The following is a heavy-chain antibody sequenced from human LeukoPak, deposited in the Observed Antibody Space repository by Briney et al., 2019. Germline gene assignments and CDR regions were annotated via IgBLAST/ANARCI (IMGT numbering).Heavy chain of an antibody. J-gene: IGHJ4*02. Sequence: SETLSLTCTVSGGSISSYYWSWIRQPPEKGLEWIGYIYYSGSTNYNPSLKSRVTISVDTSKNQFSLKLSSVTAADTAVYYCARGRTAMVDYWGQGTLVTVSS. CDR1: GGSISSYY. D-gene: IGHD5-18*01. CDR3: ARGRTAMVDY. V-gene: IGHV4-59*01. CDR2: IYYSGST.